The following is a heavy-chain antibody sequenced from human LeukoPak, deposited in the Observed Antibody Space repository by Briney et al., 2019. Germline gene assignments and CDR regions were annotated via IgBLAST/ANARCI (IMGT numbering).Heavy chain of an antibody. Sequence: GGSLRLSCTASGFTFGYYAMSWVRQAPGKGLEWVGFIRSKAYGGTTEYAASVKGRFTISRDDSKSIAYLQMNSLKTEDTAVYYCTRGRFLEWLFSDWGQGTLVTVSS. V-gene: IGHV3-49*04. CDR3: TRGRFLEWLFSD. CDR2: IRSKAYGGTT. J-gene: IGHJ4*02. D-gene: IGHD3-3*01. CDR1: GFTFGYYA.